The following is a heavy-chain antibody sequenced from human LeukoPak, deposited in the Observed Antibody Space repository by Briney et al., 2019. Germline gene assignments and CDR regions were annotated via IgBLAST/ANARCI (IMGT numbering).Heavy chain of an antibody. J-gene: IGHJ4*02. V-gene: IGHV4-34*01. Sequence: SETLSLTCAVYGGSFSGYYWGWIRQPPGKGLEWIGEINHSGSTNYNPSLKSRVTISVDTSKNQFSLKLSSVTAADTAVYYCARGGPILPGDSWGQGTLVTVSS. CDR1: GGSFSGYY. CDR3: ARGGPILPGDS. CDR2: INHSGST. D-gene: IGHD3-3*02.